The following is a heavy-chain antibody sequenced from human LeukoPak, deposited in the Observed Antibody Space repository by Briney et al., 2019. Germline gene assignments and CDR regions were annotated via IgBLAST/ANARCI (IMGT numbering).Heavy chain of an antibody. Sequence: PGGSLRLSCAASGFTFSSYWMSWVRQAPGKGLEWVANIKQDGSEKYYVDSVKGRFTISRDNAKNSLYLQMNSLRAEDTAVYYCARGLKVGATTRDYWGQGTLVTVSS. J-gene: IGHJ4*02. CDR2: IKQDGSEK. CDR1: GFTFSSYW. CDR3: ARGLKVGATTRDY. V-gene: IGHV3-7*01. D-gene: IGHD1-26*01.